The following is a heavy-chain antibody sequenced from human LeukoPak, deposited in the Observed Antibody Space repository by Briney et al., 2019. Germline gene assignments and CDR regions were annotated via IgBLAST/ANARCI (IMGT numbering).Heavy chain of an antibody. CDR3: ATETIGRHYDY. CDR2: IGPTGTDR. CDR1: GFTFSSCG. Sequence: SGGSLRLSCAASGFTFSSCGFNWVRQAPGKGLEWVSSIGPTGTDRYYADSVRGRFTISRDNTKNSMYLQMDSLRDEDTAVYYCATETIGRHYDYWGQGTLLTVSS. V-gene: IGHV3-21*01. J-gene: IGHJ4*02. D-gene: IGHD1-14*01.